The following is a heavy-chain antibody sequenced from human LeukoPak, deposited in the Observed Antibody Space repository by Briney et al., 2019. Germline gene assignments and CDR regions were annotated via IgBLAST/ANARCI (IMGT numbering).Heavy chain of an antibody. D-gene: IGHD6-13*01. J-gene: IGHJ3*02. CDR1: GGSISSGSYY. CDR2: IYHSGSIFHSGST. Sequence: KPSETLSLTCTVSGGSISSGSYYWSWIRQPPGKGLEWIGSIYHSGSIFHSGSTYYNPSLKSRVTISADTSKNQFSLRLNSVTAADTAVYYCAIRYSSNWFSDAFDIWGQGTMDTVSS. CDR3: AIRYSSNWFSDAFDI. V-gene: IGHV4-39*07.